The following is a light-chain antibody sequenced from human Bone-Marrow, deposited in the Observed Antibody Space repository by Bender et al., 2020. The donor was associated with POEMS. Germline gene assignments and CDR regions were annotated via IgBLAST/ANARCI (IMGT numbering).Light chain of an antibody. CDR3: AVWDDSLNGWV. J-gene: IGLJ3*02. V-gene: IGLV1-44*01. Sequence: QSVLTQPPSASGTPGQRVTISCSGGSSNIGAHAVNWYQHLPGTAPKLLIYSSHRRPSEVPDRISGFKSGTSASLAISGLRSEDEADYYCAVWDDSLNGWVFGGGTKLTVL. CDR1: SSNIGAHA. CDR2: SSH.